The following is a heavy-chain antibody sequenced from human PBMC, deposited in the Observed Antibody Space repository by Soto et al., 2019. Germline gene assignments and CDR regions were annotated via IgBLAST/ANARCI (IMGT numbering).Heavy chain of an antibody. J-gene: IGHJ6*02. D-gene: IGHD6-13*01. V-gene: IGHV4-34*01. CDR3: ASGYSSSWYDYYYCGMDV. Sequence: QVQLQQWGAGLLKPSETLSLTCAVYGGSFSGYYWSWIRQPPGKGLERIGEINHSGSTNHNPSLKSRVNISVDTSKNQYSLKLSAVTAADTTVYYCASGYSSSWYDYYYCGMDVWGQGNTVNVSS. CDR2: INHSGST. CDR1: GGSFSGYY.